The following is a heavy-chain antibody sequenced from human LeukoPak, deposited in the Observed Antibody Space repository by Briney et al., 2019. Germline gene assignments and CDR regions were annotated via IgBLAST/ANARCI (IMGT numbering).Heavy chain of an antibody. J-gene: IGHJ4*02. V-gene: IGHV4-31*03. CDR2: IYYSGST. CDR3: ARDGLYGSGI. D-gene: IGHD3-10*01. Sequence: SETLSLTCTVSGGSISSCGYYWSCIPQHPGKGLEWIGYIYYSGSTYYNPSLKSRVTISVDTSKNQFSLKLSSVTAADTAVYYCARDGLYGSGIWGQGTLVTVSS. CDR1: GGSISSCGYY.